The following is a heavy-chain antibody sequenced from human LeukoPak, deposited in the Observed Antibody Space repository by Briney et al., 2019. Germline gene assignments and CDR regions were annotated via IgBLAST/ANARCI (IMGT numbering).Heavy chain of an antibody. J-gene: IGHJ4*02. Sequence: PSETLSLTCTVSGGSIISSSYYWSWIRQPPGRGLEWIGYIYYSGSTYYNPSLKSRLSISVDTTKNQFSLKLSSVTAADTAVYYCARRRGDNKTYYFDYWGQGTLVTVSS. CDR3: ARRRGDNKTYYFDY. CDR2: IYYSGST. V-gene: IGHV4-30-4*01. D-gene: IGHD3-16*01. CDR1: GGSIISSSYY.